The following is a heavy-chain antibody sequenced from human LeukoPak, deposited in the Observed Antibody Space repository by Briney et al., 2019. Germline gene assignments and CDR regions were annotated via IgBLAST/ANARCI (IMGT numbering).Heavy chain of an antibody. D-gene: IGHD3-22*01. Sequence: SETLSLTCPVSGGSISSGSYYWSWIRQPAGQGLEWIGRIYTSGSTNYNPSLKSRVTISVDTSKNQFSLKLSSVTAADTAVYYCARDSSGYNWFDPWGQGTLVTVSS. CDR1: GGSISSGSYY. V-gene: IGHV4-61*02. CDR2: IYTSGST. CDR3: ARDSSGYNWFDP. J-gene: IGHJ5*02.